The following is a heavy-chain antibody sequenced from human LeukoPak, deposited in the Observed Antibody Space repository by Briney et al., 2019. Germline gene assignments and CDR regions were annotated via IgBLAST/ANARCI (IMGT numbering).Heavy chain of an antibody. CDR2: IYYNGDT. V-gene: IGHV4-59*01. CDR1: GGSFSGYY. Sequence: SETLSLTCAVYGGSFSGYYWSWIRQPPGKGLQYIGYIYYNGDTHYNPSLKSRVTVSLDTSKNQFSLRLSSVTAADTAMYYCARRRWDSTMEGTFEYWGQGTLVTVSS. D-gene: IGHD5-18*01. J-gene: IGHJ4*02. CDR3: ARRRWDSTMEGTFEY.